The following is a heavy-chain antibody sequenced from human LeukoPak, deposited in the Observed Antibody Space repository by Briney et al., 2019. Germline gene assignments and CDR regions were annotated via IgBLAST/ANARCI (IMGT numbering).Heavy chain of an antibody. V-gene: IGHV3-15*01. J-gene: IGHJ3*02. CDR2: IKSKTDGGTT. CDR3: VWLWANALNI. Sequence: GGSLRLSCAASGFTFSNAWMSWVRQAPGKGLEWVGRIKSKTDGGTTDFAAPVKGRFTISRDDSKNTLSLQMNSLKTEDTAVYYCVWLWANALNIWGQGTMVTVSS. CDR1: GFTFSNAW. D-gene: IGHD2-8*02.